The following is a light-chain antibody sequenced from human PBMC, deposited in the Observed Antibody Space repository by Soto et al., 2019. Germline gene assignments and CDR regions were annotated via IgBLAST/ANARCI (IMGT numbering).Light chain of an antibody. CDR1: QSISTY. J-gene: IGKJ1*01. CDR3: QQSYNTFPT. V-gene: IGKV1-39*01. CDR2: AAS. Sequence: DIQTTQSPSSLSASVGERVTITCRASQSISTYLNWYQQKPGKAPNLLIYAASTLQSGVPSRFSGSGSGTDFTLSISSLQPADFATYYCQQSYNTFPTFGQGTKVEIK.